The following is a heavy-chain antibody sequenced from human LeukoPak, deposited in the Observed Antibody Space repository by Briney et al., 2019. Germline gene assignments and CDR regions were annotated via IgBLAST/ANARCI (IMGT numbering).Heavy chain of an antibody. CDR1: GFTFGDHI. CDR2: VSGSGSTV. Sequence: GGSLGLSCAASGFTFGDHIMNWVRQLPGKRLEWVAYVSGSGSTVYYADSVKGRFTVSRDNGKSSLYLQMNSLRVEDTALYYCVRQFASWGQGTLVTVSS. V-gene: IGHV3-48*01. CDR3: VRQFAS. J-gene: IGHJ4*02.